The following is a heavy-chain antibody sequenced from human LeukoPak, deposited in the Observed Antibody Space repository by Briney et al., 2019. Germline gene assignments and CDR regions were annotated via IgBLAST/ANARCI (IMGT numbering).Heavy chain of an antibody. CDR1: GFTFGDHI. CDR2: VSGSGSTV. Sequence: GGSLGLSCAASGFTFGDHIMNWVRQLPGKRLEWVAYVSGSGSTVYYADSVKGRFTVSRDNGKSSLYLQMNSLRVEDTALYYCVRQFASWGQGTLVTVSS. V-gene: IGHV3-48*01. CDR3: VRQFAS. J-gene: IGHJ4*02.